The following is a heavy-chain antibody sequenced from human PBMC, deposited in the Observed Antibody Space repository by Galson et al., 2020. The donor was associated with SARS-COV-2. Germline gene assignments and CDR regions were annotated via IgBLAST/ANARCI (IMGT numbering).Heavy chain of an antibody. D-gene: IGHD1-26*01. Sequence: SLKISCAASGFTFDDYAMHWVRQAPGKGLEWVSGISWNSGSIGYADSVKGRFTISRDNAKNSLYLQMNSLRAEDTALYYCAKDIRYGSRYYYGMDGWCQGTTVTVSS. CDR2: ISWNSGSI. J-gene: IGHJ6*02. CDR3: AKDIRYGSRYYYGMDG. CDR1: GFTFDDYA. V-gene: IGHV3-9*01.